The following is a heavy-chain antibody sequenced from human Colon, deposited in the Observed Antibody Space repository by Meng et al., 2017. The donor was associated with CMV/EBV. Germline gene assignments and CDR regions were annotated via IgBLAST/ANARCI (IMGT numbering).Heavy chain of an antibody. Sequence: QVYSVPPWAEGEGPGASVKVPCKASGYPFTCYFMHWVRQAPGQGLEWMGWINPNSGGTNYKEKFQGRVTMTRDTSISTASMELSGLTSDDTAVYYCARDFNSLAVSAANWFDPWGQGTLVTVSS. CDR1: GYPFTCYF. J-gene: IGHJ5*02. CDR2: INPNSGGT. V-gene: IGHV1-2*02. CDR3: ARDFNSLAVSAANWFDP. D-gene: IGHD6-19*01.